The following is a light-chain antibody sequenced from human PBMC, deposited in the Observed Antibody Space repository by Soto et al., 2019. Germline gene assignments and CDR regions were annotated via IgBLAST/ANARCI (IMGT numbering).Light chain of an antibody. Sequence: DIQMTQSPSTLSASVGDRVTITCRASQSISSWLAWYQQKPGKAPKLLIYKASSLESGVPSRFSGSGSWTEFTLTISSLQPDYFATYYCQQYNSYSPWTFGQGTKVEIK. CDR3: QQYNSYSPWT. CDR2: KAS. J-gene: IGKJ1*01. CDR1: QSISSW. V-gene: IGKV1-5*03.